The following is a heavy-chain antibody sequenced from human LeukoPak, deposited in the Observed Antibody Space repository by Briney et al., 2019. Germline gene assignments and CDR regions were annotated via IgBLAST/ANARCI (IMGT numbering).Heavy chain of an antibody. Sequence: ASVKVSCKASGYTFTGYVLHWVLRAPGQGFEWMGWINPNSGGTYYTQRFQGRVTMTRDTSISTAYMELSSLRSDDTAVYYCARAQSLTAPAGTFANSWGQGTLVTVSS. D-gene: IGHD6-13*01. CDR1: GYTFTGYV. CDR2: INPNSGGT. V-gene: IGHV1-2*02. J-gene: IGHJ4*02. CDR3: ARAQSLTAPAGTFANS.